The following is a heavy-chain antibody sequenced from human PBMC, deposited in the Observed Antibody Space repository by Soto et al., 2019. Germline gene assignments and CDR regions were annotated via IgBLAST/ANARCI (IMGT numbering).Heavy chain of an antibody. J-gene: IGHJ4*02. CDR3: ARNGSGDYALDY. V-gene: IGHV2-5*02. CDR1: GFSLSTSGVG. Sequence: QITLKESGPTLVKPTQTLTLTCTLSGFSLSTSGVGVGWIRQSPGKALEWLAVIYWDDVKHYSPSLERRLTITKDPSESEVVLTMTNMDPVDTATYYCARNGSGDYALDYWGQGILVTVSS. CDR2: IYWDDVK. D-gene: IGHD4-17*01.